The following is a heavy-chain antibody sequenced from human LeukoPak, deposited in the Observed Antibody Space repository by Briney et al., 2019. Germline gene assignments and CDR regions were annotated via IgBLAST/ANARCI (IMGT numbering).Heavy chain of an antibody. Sequence: GRSLRLSCAASGFRFSNYAMHWVRQAPGKGLEWVALMSYDGSGNYYSDSVKGRFTISRDNSENTLYLQMNSLRAEDTAIYYCARERTGYYIVYWGQGTLVTVSS. V-gene: IGHV3-30*04. CDR1: GFRFSNYA. D-gene: IGHD2-8*01. CDR2: MSYDGSGN. CDR3: ARERTGYYIVY. J-gene: IGHJ4*02.